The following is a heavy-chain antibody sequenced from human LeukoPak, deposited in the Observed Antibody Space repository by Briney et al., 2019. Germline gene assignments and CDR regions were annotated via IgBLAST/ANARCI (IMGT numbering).Heavy chain of an antibody. CDR1: GGSISSGGYY. V-gene: IGHV4-31*03. Sequence: SQTLSLTCTVSGGSISSGGYYWSWIRQHPGKGLEWIGYIYYSGSTYYNPSLKSRVTISVDTSKNQFSLKLSSVTAADTAVYYCARLYSSSSYNWFDPWGQGTLVTVSS. CDR2: IYYSGST. J-gene: IGHJ5*02. CDR3: ARLYSSSSYNWFDP. D-gene: IGHD6-13*01.